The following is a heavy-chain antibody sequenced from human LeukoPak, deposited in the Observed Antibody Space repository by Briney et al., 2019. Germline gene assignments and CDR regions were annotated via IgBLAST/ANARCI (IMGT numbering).Heavy chain of an antibody. CDR3: VRDRYPAAREFDY. V-gene: IGHV3-74*01. CDR1: GFTFSSYW. Sequence: PGGSLRLSCAASGFTFSSYWMHWVRQAPGKGLVWVSRIDTDGSGTSYADSVKGRFTISRDNAKNTLYLQMNSLRAEDTAVYYCVRDRYPAAREFDYWGQGTLVTVSS. CDR2: IDTDGSGT. D-gene: IGHD2-2*01. J-gene: IGHJ4*02.